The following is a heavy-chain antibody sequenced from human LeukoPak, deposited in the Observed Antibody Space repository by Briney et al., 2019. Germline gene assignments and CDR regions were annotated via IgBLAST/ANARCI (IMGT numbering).Heavy chain of an antibody. CDR1: GFTFSSYG. CDR3: ARGPLHCSSTSCRGDYFDY. J-gene: IGHJ4*02. Sequence: GRSLRLSCAASGFTFSSYGMHWVRQAPGKGLERVAVIWYDGSNKYYAASVKGRFTISRDNSKNTLYLQMNSLRAEDTAVYYCARGPLHCSSTSCRGDYFDYWGQGTLVTVSS. V-gene: IGHV3-33*01. CDR2: IWYDGSNK. D-gene: IGHD2-2*01.